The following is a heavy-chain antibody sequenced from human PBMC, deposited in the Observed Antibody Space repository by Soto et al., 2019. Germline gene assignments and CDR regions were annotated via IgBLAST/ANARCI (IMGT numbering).Heavy chain of an antibody. V-gene: IGHV3-15*07. J-gene: IGHJ4*02. CDR3: ITDEIQWQQHLNF. Sequence: EVQLVESGGGFVEPGGSLRLSCAASGLTFNNAWMNWVRQAQGKGLELVGRIKSKPDGGTTDYAAPIKGRFTISRDDSIHKLHLQMNSLNTDDTAVYYCITDEIQWQQHLNFWCQGTLVIVSS. CDR1: GLTFNNAW. D-gene: IGHD6-13*01. CDR2: IKSKPDGGTT.